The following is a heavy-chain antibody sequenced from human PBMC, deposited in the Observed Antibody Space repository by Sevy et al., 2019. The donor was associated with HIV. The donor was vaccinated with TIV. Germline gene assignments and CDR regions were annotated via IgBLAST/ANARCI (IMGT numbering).Heavy chain of an antibody. Sequence: GSLRLSCNASGITFSTSVMNWVRQSPDRGPEWVSSISGDTYYTHYADSMRGRFIVSRDNAKNSLFLEMNSLTVEDTAVYYCTRASLLGYCSTTSCYYAFDIWGPGTVVTVSS. CDR3: TRASLLGYCSTTSCYYAFDI. V-gene: IGHV3-21*01. CDR2: ISGDTYYT. D-gene: IGHD2-2*01. CDR1: GITFSTSV. J-gene: IGHJ3*02.